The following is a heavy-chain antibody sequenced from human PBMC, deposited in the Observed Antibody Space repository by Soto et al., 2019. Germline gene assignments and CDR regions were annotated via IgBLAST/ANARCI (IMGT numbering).Heavy chain of an antibody. CDR1: GFTFSNSA. D-gene: IGHD3-3*01. V-gene: IGHV3-23*01. CDR2: ISGAGTTT. Sequence: EVQLLESGGGLEQPGGSLRLSCAASGFTFSNSAMSWVRQAPGKGLEWVSAISGAGTTTYYADSMKGRFTISRDNSKNTLYLQMNSLRAEDTAVYYCAKDYYGHSGRPYFFDYWGQGTLVTVSS. CDR3: AKDYYGHSGRPYFFDY. J-gene: IGHJ4*02.